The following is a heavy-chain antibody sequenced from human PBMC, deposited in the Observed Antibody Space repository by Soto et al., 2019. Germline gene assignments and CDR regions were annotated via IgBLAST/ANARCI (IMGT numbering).Heavy chain of an antibody. J-gene: IGHJ4*02. Sequence: WASVKVSCKASGGTFSSYAISWVRQAPGQGLEWMGGIIPIFGTANYAQKFQGRVTITADESTSTAYMELSSLRSEDTAVYYCARHVYSDYPILYWGQGTLVTAPQ. CDR2: IIPIFGTA. CDR3: ARHVYSDYPILY. V-gene: IGHV1-69*13. D-gene: IGHD4-17*01. CDR1: GGTFSSYA.